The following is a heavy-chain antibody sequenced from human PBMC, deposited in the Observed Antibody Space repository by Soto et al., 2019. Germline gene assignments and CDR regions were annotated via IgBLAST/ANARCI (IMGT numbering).Heavy chain of an antibody. D-gene: IGHD4-17*01. Sequence: SETLSLTCTVSGGSFTNSTYYCGWIRQSPGKGLEWIGSVYYRGRSYSKSSVKSRVTISVDTSKNRFSLSLNSVTASDTAVYFCVSQRTTVPTQAYFDYWGPGALVTVS. J-gene: IGHJ4*02. CDR3: VSQRTTVPTQAYFDY. V-gene: IGHV4-39*01. CDR2: VYYRGRS. CDR1: GGSFTNSTYY.